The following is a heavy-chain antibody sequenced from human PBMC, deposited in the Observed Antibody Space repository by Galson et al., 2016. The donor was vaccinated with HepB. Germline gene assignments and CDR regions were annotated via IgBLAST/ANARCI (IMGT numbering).Heavy chain of an antibody. V-gene: IGHV3-21*01. D-gene: IGHD3-3*01. J-gene: IGHJ6*02. Sequence: SLRLSCAASGFTFSTYTMSWVRQAPGQGLEWVSSISSSGTYISYADSMTGRFTTPSDSPKNSLKLQMNSLRVEDTAVYYCARDGSHEFWSGYCPDKTKKNHPFDVWGQGTTVTVSS. CDR3: ARDGSHEFWSGYCPDKTKKNHPFDV. CDR1: GFTFSTYT. CDR2: ISSSGTYI.